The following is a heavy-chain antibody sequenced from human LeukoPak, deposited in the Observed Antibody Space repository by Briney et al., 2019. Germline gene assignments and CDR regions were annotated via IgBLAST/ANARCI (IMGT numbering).Heavy chain of an antibody. CDR1: GFTSSSYG. D-gene: IGHD1-26*01. J-gene: IGHJ4*02. CDR2: IRYDGSNK. V-gene: IGHV3-30*02. Sequence: QPGGSLRLSCAASGFTSSSYGMHWVRQAPGKGLEWVAFIRYDGSNKYYADSVKGRFTISRDNSKNTLYLQMNSLRAEDTAVYYCAKVSISVGAKFRYFDYWGQGTLVTVSS. CDR3: AKVSISVGAKFRYFDY.